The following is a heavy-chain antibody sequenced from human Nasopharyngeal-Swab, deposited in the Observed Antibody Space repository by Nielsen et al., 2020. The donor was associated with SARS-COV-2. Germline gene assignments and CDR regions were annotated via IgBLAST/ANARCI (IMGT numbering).Heavy chain of an antibody. Sequence: GGSLRLSCAASGITLRSYAMSWVRQAPGKGLEWVSTISGSGGRTYYADSVKGRFTISRDNSENTLSLQMNSLRAEDTALYYCAKGTDSDYDFWSGYPTTLDSWGQGTLVTVSS. D-gene: IGHD3-3*01. CDR3: AKGTDSDYDFWSGYPTTLDS. CDR1: GITLRSYA. J-gene: IGHJ4*02. V-gene: IGHV3-23*01. CDR2: ISGSGGRT.